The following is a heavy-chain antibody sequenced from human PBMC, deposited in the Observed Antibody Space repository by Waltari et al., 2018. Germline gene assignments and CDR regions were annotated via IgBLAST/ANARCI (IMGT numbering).Heavy chain of an antibody. Sequence: EVQLVESGGGLVQPGGSLSLSCAASGLTVNNFWMNWVRQAPGKGLEWVANMNPDGRAKNYVDSVKGRFTISRDSAKNSVYLQMNSLRAEDTAVYYCLTSGGYWGQGTLVTVSS. V-gene: IGHV3-7*01. J-gene: IGHJ4*02. CDR3: LTSGGY. D-gene: IGHD3-10*01. CDR1: GLTVNNFW. CDR2: MNPDGRAK.